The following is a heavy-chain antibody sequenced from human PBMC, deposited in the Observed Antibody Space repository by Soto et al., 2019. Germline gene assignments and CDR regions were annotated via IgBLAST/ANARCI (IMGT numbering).Heavy chain of an antibody. CDR3: ARGRGSGSSFYYGMDV. D-gene: IGHD3-10*01. CDR2: IYYSGST. CDR1: GGSISSYY. V-gene: IGHV4-59*01. Sequence: SETLSLTCTVSGGSISSYYWSWIRQPPGKGLEWIGYIYYSGSTNYNPSLKSRVTISVDTSKNQFSLKLSSVTAADTAVYYCARGRGSGSSFYYGMDVWGQGTTVTVSS. J-gene: IGHJ6*02.